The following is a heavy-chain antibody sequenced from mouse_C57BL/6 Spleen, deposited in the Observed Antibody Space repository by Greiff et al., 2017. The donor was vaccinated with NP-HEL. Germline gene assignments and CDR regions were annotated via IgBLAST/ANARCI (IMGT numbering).Heavy chain of an antibody. V-gene: IGHV1-69*01. Sequence: VQLQQPGAELVMPGASAKLSCKASGYTFTSYWMHWVKQRPGQGLERIREIDPSDIYTNYNPKVNGKSTLTVDQSSNTAYMQLCSLTSEDSAGYSSARPYYGSGFADWGHATLVPASP. CDR3: ARPYYGSGFAD. J-gene: IGHJ3*01. CDR2: IDPSDIYT. CDR1: GYTFTSYW. D-gene: IGHD1-1*01.